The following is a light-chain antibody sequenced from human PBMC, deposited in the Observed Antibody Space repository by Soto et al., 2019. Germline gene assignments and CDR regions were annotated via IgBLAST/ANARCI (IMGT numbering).Light chain of an antibody. J-gene: IGKJ4*01. CDR1: QSVGTY. V-gene: IGKV3-11*01. CDR2: DAS. CDR3: QQRSNWPLT. Sequence: EIVLTQSPATLSLSPGERATLSCRASQSVGTYLGWYQQKPGQAPRLLIYDASNRATGIPARFSGSGSGTDFTLTISSLEPEDFAVYYCQQRSNWPLTFGGGTKVEIK.